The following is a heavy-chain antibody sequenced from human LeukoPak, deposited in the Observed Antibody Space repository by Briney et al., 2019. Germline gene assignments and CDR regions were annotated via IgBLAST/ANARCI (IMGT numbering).Heavy chain of an antibody. Sequence: GGSLGLSCAASGFTFSGYGMHGVRQAPGKGLKWVAVIWYDGSNKYYADSVKGRFTISRDNSKNTLYLQMNSLRAEDTAVYYCARGQATMIVLAYFQHWGQGTLVTVSS. V-gene: IGHV3-33*01. J-gene: IGHJ1*01. D-gene: IGHD3-22*01. CDR1: GFTFSGYG. CDR3: ARGQATMIVLAYFQH. CDR2: IWYDGSNK.